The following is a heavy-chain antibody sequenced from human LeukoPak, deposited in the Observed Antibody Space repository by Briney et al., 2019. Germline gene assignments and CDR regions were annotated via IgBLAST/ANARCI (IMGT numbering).Heavy chain of an antibody. CDR3: AKALRRGYTYGMDV. J-gene: IGHJ6*02. Sequence: GGSLRLSCAASGFTFSSYAMSWVRQAPGKGLEWVSAISGSGGSTYYADSVKSRFTTSRDNSKNTLYLQMNSLRAEDTAVYYCAKALRRGYTYGMDVWGQGTTVTVSS. CDR1: GFTFSSYA. V-gene: IGHV3-23*01. CDR2: ISGSGGST. D-gene: IGHD5-18*01.